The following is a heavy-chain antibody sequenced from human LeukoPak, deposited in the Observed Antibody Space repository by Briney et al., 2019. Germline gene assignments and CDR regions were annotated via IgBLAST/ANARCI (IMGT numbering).Heavy chain of an antibody. D-gene: IGHD1-26*01. Sequence: GGSLRLSCAASGLTFSSYGVLWVRQAPGKGLECVAVIWYDGSNKYYADSVKGRFTISRDNSKNTLYLQMNSLRAEDTAVYYCARAGSGSHPKELGAFDIWGQGTMVTVSS. CDR3: ARAGSGSHPKELGAFDI. V-gene: IGHV3-33*01. J-gene: IGHJ3*02. CDR2: IWYDGSNK. CDR1: GLTFSSYG.